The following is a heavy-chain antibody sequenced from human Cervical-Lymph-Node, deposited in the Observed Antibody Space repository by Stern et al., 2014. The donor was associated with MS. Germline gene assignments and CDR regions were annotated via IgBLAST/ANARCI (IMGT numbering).Heavy chain of an antibody. CDR1: GGSLRNVY. CDR3: ARGGHVLYASVARFNWFDS. CDR2: IYYSGAT. Sequence: QVQLQESGPGLVKPSETLSLTCSVSGGSLRNVYWNWIQQTPEKGLEWIGYIYYSGATNYNPSLKSRVTISLDTSRNHFSLKLSSVTAADTAVYYCARGGHVLYASVARFNWFDSWGQGTLVTVAS. V-gene: IGHV4-59*01. D-gene: IGHD2-8*02. J-gene: IGHJ5*01.